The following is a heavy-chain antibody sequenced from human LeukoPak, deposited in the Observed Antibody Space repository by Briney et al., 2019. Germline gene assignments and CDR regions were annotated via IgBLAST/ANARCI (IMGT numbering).Heavy chain of an antibody. J-gene: IGHJ6*02. CDR1: GFTFSSYA. Sequence: GGSLRLSCAASGFTFSSYAMSWVRQAPGKGLEWVSAISGSGGNTYYADSVKGRFTISRDNSKNTLYLQMNSLRAEDTAVYYCAKENYDFWSGYYTPSGMDVWGQGTTVTVSS. CDR3: AKENYDFWSGYYTPSGMDV. V-gene: IGHV3-23*01. D-gene: IGHD3-3*01. CDR2: ISGSGGNT.